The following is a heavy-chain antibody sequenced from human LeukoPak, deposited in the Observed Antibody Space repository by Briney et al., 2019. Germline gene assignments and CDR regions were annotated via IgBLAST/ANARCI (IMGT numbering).Heavy chain of an antibody. CDR2: LNPNSGNT. CDR3: ARVEKYSSSWYDYYYYYMDV. J-gene: IGHJ6*03. CDR1: GYTFASYD. D-gene: IGHD6-13*01. V-gene: IGHV1-8*01. Sequence: GASVKVSCKASGYTFASYDINWVRQATGQGLEWMGWLNPNSGNTGYAQKFQGRVTMTRNTSISTPYMELSSLRSEDTAVYYCARVEKYSSSWYDYYYYYMDVWGKGTTVTVSS.